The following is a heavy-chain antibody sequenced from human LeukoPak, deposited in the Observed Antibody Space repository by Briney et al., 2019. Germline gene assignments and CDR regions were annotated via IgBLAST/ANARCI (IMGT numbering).Heavy chain of an antibody. CDR2: IRQDGSEK. V-gene: IGHV3-7*01. CDR1: GFTFSSYW. D-gene: IGHD3-22*01. Sequence: GGSLRLSCAASGFTFSSYWMSWVRQAPGKGLEWVANIRQDGSEKYYVDSVKGRFTISRDNAKNSLYLQMNSLRAEDTAVYYCARAMGYYGDYYFDYWGQGTLVTVSS. J-gene: IGHJ4*02. CDR3: ARAMGYYGDYYFDY.